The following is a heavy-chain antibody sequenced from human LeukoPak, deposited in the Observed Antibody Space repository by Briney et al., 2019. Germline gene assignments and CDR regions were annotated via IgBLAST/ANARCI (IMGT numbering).Heavy chain of an antibody. Sequence: GRSLRLSCVASGFTFRNYGMHWVRQAPGKGLESVAVICYDGDNKDYTDSVRGRFTISRDNSKNTLYLQMNSLSAEDTAVYYCARNFQNYYGSGSCYSDLDHWGQGTLVTVSS. CDR1: GFTFRNYG. CDR3: ARNFQNYYGSGSCYSDLDH. CDR2: ICYDGDNK. V-gene: IGHV3-33*01. J-gene: IGHJ4*02. D-gene: IGHD3-10*01.